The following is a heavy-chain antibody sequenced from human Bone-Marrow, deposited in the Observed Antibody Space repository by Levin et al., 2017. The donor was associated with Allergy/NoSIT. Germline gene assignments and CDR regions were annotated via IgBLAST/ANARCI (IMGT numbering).Heavy chain of an antibody. D-gene: IGHD2-21*01. CDR1: GYIFTNYY. CDR2: INPSGGST. V-gene: IGHV1-46*01. Sequence: VASVKVSCKASGYIFTNYYMHWVRQAPGQGLEWMGNINPSGGSTSYAQKFQGRVTTTTDTSTSTVYMELSGLRSEDTAVYYCARIYGSGDSGNAFDIWGQGTMVTVSS. J-gene: IGHJ3*02. CDR3: ARIYGSGDSGNAFDI.